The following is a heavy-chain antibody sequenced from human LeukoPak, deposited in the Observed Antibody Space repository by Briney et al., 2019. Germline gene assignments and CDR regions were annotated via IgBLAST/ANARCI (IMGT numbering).Heavy chain of an antibody. V-gene: IGHV4-30-4*01. D-gene: IGHD3-22*01. CDR3: ARPYYYDSRIDP. Sequence: SETLSLTCTVSGGSISSGDYYWSWIRQPPGKGLEWLAYMYYSGSTYYNPSLKSRVTMSADTSKNQLSLKLSSVTAADTAVYYCARPYYYDSRIDPWGQGLLVTVSS. CDR2: MYYSGST. J-gene: IGHJ5*02. CDR1: GGSISSGDYY.